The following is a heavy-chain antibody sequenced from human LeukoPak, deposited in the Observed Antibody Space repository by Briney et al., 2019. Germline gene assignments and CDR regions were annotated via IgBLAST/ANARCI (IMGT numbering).Heavy chain of an antibody. CDR1: GGSISSGSYY. CDR3: ARTNYDILTGYYTNWFDP. Sequence: PSETLSLTCTVSGGSISSGSYYWRWLRQPAGKGLEWLGRIYTSGSTSYNPSLKSRVTISVDTSKNQFSLKLSSVTAADTAVYYCARTNYDILTGYYTNWFDPWGQGTLVTVSS. V-gene: IGHV4-61*02. D-gene: IGHD3-9*01. J-gene: IGHJ5*02. CDR2: IYTSGST.